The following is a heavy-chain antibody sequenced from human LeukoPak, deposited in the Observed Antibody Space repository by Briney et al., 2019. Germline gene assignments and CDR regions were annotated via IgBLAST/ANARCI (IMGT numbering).Heavy chain of an antibody. CDR2: INPNSGGT. Sequence: ASVKVSCKTSAYTFTGHYMHWVRQAPGQGLEWMGWINPNSGGTKYAQTFQGRVTMTRDTSITTVYMELSRLMSDDTAVYYCARDQSPTLAYSYGLDVWGQGTTVTVSS. CDR3: ARDQSPTLAYSYGLDV. D-gene: IGHD4-4*01. V-gene: IGHV1-2*02. CDR1: AYTFTGHY. J-gene: IGHJ6*02.